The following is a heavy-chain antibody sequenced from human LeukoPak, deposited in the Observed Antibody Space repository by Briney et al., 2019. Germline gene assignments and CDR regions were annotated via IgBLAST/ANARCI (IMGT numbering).Heavy chain of an antibody. J-gene: IGHJ4*02. V-gene: IGHV5-51*01. CDR1: GYSFTTYW. CDR2: IYPGDSDT. CDR3: ARRQGCSSSSCPPDY. D-gene: IGHD2-2*01. Sequence: GESLKTSCRGSGYSFTTYWIGWVRQMPGKGLEWIGIIYPGDSDTRYTPSFQGQVTMSADKSTNTAYLQWSSLRASDTAMYYCARRQGCSSSSCPPDYWGQGTLVSVSP.